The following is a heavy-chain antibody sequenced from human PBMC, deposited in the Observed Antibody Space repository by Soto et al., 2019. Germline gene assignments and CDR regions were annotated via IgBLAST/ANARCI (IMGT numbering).Heavy chain of an antibody. CDR1: GYSFTNYW. CDR2: IDPSGSYT. CDR3: ARQRDLNKWFGT. V-gene: IGHV5-10-1*01. Sequence: PGESLKISCQGSGYSFTNYWITWVRQMPGRGLEWMGRIDPSGSYTEYSPSFQGQVTISADKSISTAYLHWSSLKASDTAIYYCARQRDLNKWFGTWGQGTLVTVSS. J-gene: IGHJ5*02.